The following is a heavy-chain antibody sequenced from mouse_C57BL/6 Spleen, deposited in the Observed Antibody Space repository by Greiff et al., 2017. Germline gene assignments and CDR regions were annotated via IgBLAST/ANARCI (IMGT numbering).Heavy chain of an antibody. CDR2: IDPSDSYT. J-gene: IGHJ2*01. CDR3: ARKGYYGSSYDY. CDR1: GYTFTSYW. Sequence: QVQLQQPGAELVMPGASVKLSCKASGYTFTSYWMHWVKQRPGHGLEWIGKIDPSDSYTNYNQKFKGKSTLTVDKSSSTAYMQLSSLTSEDSAVYYCARKGYYGSSYDYWGQGTTLTVSS. V-gene: IGHV1-69*01. D-gene: IGHD1-1*01.